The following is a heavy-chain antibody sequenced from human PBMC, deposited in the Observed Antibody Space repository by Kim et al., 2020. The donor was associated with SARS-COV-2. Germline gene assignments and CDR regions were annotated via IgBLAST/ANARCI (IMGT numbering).Heavy chain of an antibody. V-gene: IGHV4-59*13. CDR1: GGSISSSY. D-gene: IGHD6-25*01. Sequence: SETLSLTCTVSGGSISSSYWCWIWHRPRQGMERVGNVCFNGSTSTNHTLTSQVPISVDTSTNQNSLYLSFVSVTDTATSVCSCVRHQRPRRRAAPDIFG. CDR3: SCVRHQRPRRRAAPDI. CDR2: VCFNGST. J-gene: IGHJ3*02.